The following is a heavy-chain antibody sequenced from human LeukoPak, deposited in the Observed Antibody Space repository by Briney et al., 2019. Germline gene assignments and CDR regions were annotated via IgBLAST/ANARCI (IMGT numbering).Heavy chain of an antibody. V-gene: IGHV1-69*06. CDR1: GGTFSSYA. J-gene: IGHJ6*03. CDR2: ISPIFGTA. D-gene: IGHD6-6*01. CDR3: ASANGSSSYYYYYYMDV. Sequence: SVKVSCKASGGTFSSYAISWVRQAPGQGLEWMGRISPIFGTANYAQKFQGRVTITADKSTSTAYMELNSLRSDDTAVYYCASANGSSSYYYYYYMDVWGKGTTVTVSS.